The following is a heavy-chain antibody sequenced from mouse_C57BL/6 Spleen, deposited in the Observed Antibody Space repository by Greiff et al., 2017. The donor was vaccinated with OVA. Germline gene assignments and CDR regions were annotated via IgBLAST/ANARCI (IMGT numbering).Heavy chain of an antibody. CDR3: ARDYYGSYFDY. CDR2: ISYSGST. CDR1: GYSITSGYD. V-gene: IGHV3-1*01. Sequence: EVQLKESGPGMVKPSQSLSLTCTVTGYSITSGYDWHWIRHFPGNKLEWMGYISYSGSTNYNPSLKSRISITHDTSKNHFFLKLNSVTTEDTATYYCARDYYGSYFDYWGQGTTLTVSS. D-gene: IGHD1-1*01. J-gene: IGHJ2*01.